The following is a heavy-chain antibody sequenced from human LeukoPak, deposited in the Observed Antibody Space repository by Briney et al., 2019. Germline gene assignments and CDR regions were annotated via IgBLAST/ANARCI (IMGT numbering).Heavy chain of an antibody. CDR3: ASLIVGAIDY. D-gene: IGHD1-26*01. CDR2: ISSSSSYI. V-gene: IGHV3-21*01. Sequence: GGSLRLSCAASGFTFSSYSMNWVRQAPGKVLEWVSSISSSSSYIYYADSVKGRFTISRDNAKNSLYLQMNSLRAEDTAVYYCASLIVGAIDYWGQGTLVTVSS. CDR1: GFTFSSYS. J-gene: IGHJ4*02.